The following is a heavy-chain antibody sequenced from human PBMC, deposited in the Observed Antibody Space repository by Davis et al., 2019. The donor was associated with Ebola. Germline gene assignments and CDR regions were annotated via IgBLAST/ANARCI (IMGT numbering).Heavy chain of an antibody. J-gene: IGHJ4*02. CDR2: IKQDGSEK. D-gene: IGHD5-18*01. Sequence: GESLKISCAASGFAFSSYAMSWVRQAPGKGLEWVANIKQDGSEKYYVDSVKGRFTISRDNAKNSLYLQMNSLRAEDTAVYYCAKGTAMVFGEFDYWGQGTLVTVSS. CDR3: AKGTAMVFGEFDY. CDR1: GFAFSSYA. V-gene: IGHV3-7*03.